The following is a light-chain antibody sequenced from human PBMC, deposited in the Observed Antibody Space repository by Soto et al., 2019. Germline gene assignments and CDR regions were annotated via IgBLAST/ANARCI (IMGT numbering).Light chain of an antibody. CDR2: AAS. J-gene: IGKJ1*01. CDR1: QGISSH. Sequence: AIRMTQSPSSFSASTGDRVTITCRASQGISSHLAWYQQKPGKAPKLLIYAASTLQSGVPSRFSGSGSVTDFTLTISCLQSEDFATYFCQQYYSFPRTFGQGTKVEIK. CDR3: QQYYSFPRT. V-gene: IGKV1-8*01.